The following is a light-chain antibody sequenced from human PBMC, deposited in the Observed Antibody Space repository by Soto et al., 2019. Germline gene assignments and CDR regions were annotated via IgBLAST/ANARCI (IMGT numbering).Light chain of an antibody. V-gene: IGKV3-15*01. CDR2: GAS. J-gene: IGKJ2*01. CDR1: QSVSSN. Sequence: EIVMTQSPATLSVSPGERATLSCRASQSVSSNSAWYQQKPGQAPRLLIYGASTRATGIPARFSGSGSGTEFTLTISSLQSEDFAVYYCQQYNYWPPYTFGQGTKLEIK. CDR3: QQYNYWPPYT.